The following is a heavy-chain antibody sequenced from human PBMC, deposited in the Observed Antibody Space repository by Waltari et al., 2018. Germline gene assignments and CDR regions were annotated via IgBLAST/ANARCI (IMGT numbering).Heavy chain of an antibody. CDR2: SQHSGGT. J-gene: IGHJ4*02. CDR3: AREMNPRAPYFDL. V-gene: IGHV4-31*03. CDR1: GGSISRGSYY. Sequence: QVQLQESGPGLVRPSQTLSLPCTVSGGSISRGSYYWSWIRQHPGKGLEWIGYSQHSGGTLYNPSLESRVSIGVDTSKNQFSLKVSSVTAADTAVYYCAREMNPRAPYFDLWGQGALVTVSS.